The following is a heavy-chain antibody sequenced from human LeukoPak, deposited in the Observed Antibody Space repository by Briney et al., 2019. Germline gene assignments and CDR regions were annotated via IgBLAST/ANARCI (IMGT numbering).Heavy chain of an antibody. V-gene: IGHV3-74*01. CDR3: SRDPRRLDY. CDR1: GFTFSSYW. J-gene: IGHJ4*02. CDR2: INSDGSST. Sequence: PGGSLRLSCAASGFTFSSYWMHWVRQAPGKGLVWVSRINSDGSSTSYADSVKGRFTISRDNAKKSLYLQMNSLTAEDTSVYYCSRDPRRLDYWGQGALVTVSS.